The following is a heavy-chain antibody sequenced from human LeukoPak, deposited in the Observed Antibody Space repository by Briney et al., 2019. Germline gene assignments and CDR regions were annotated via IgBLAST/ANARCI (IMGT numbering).Heavy chain of an antibody. CDR2: ISGSGSST. J-gene: IGHJ4*02. CDR1: GFTFSSYA. Sequence: PGGSLRLSCAASGFTFSSYAMTWVRQARGKGLEWVSAISGSGSSTYYADSVKGRFTISRDNSKNTLYLQIHSLRAEDTAVYYCYIPYYDTSAYKAYWGQGTLVTVSS. CDR3: YIPYYDTSAYKAY. V-gene: IGHV3-23*01. D-gene: IGHD3-22*01.